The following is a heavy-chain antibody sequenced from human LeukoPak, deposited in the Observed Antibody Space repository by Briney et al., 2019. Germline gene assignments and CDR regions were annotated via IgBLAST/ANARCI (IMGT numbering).Heavy chain of an antibody. CDR1: GDSINSLDL. CDR3: AGLGGLYSGALYYYYFDY. Sequence: SETLSLTCTVSGDSINSLDLWSWVRQPPGKGLEWIGEMYLSGTTHSNPSVKSRVTISIDKSKNQFFLNLSSVTAADTAVYFCAGLGGLYSGALYYYYFDYWGQGTLVTVSS. V-gene: IGHV4-4*02. CDR2: MYLSGTT. J-gene: IGHJ4*02. D-gene: IGHD1-26*01.